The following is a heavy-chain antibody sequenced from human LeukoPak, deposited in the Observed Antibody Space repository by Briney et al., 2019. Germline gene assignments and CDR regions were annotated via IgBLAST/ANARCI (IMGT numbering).Heavy chain of an antibody. CDR1: GGSISSGGYY. J-gene: IGHJ5*02. D-gene: IGHD4-17*01. V-gene: IGHV4-31*03. Sequence: PSETLSLTCTVSGGSISSGGYYWSWIRQHPGKGLEWIGYIYYSGSTYYNPSLRSRVTISVDTSKNQFSLKLSSVTAADTAVYYCARDRGLLNWFDPWGQGTLVTVSS. CDR2: IYYSGST. CDR3: ARDRGLLNWFDP.